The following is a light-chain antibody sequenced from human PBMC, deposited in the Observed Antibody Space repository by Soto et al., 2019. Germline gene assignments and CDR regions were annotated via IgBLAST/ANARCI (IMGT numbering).Light chain of an antibody. Sequence: EIVLTQSPGTLSLSPGERATLSCRASQSVNSNYLAWYQQRPGQAPRLLIYGASSRATGIPDRFSASGSGTDFTLTISRLEPEDFAVYYCQQYGSSPLTFGGGTKVEIK. CDR1: QSVNSNY. CDR3: QQYGSSPLT. J-gene: IGKJ4*01. CDR2: GAS. V-gene: IGKV3-20*01.